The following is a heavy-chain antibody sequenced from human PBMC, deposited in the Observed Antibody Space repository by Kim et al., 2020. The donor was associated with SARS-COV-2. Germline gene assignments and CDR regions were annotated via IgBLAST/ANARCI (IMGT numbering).Heavy chain of an antibody. D-gene: IGHD3-10*01. CDR3: AKVATYLLWFGELTYYFDY. CDR1: GFTFSSYA. CDR2: IYSGGSST. V-gene: IGHV3-23*03. J-gene: IGHJ4*02. Sequence: GGSLRLSCAASGFTFSSYAMSWVRQAPGKGLEWVSVIYSGGSSTYYADSVKGRFTISRDNSKNTLYLQMNSLRAEDTAVYYCAKVATYLLWFGELTYYFDYWGQGTLVTVSS.